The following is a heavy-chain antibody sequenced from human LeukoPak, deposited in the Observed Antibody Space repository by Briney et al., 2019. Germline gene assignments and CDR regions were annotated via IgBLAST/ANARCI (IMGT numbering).Heavy chain of an antibody. Sequence: GGSLRLSCAASGFTVSSNYMSWVRQAPGKGLEWVSVIYSGGSTYYADSVKGRFTISRHNSKNTLYLQMNSLRAEDTAVYYCATSYLSYYDSSDAEYFQHWGQGTLVTVSS. D-gene: IGHD3-22*01. CDR1: GFTVSSNY. CDR2: IYSGGST. CDR3: ATSYLSYYDSSDAEYFQH. J-gene: IGHJ1*01. V-gene: IGHV3-53*04.